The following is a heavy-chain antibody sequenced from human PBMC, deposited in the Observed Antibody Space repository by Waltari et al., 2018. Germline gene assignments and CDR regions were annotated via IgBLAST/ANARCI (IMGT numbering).Heavy chain of an antibody. CDR1: GFTFDAYA. CDR3: AKDLSGPFDY. V-gene: IGHV3-9*01. CDR2: ISWNSGSI. D-gene: IGHD3-3*01. J-gene: IGHJ4*02. Sequence: EVQLVESGGGLVQPGRYLRLSCAASGFTFDAYAMNWVRQAPGKGLEWVSGISWNSGSIGYADSVKGRFTISRDNAKNSLYLQMNSLRAEDTALYYCAKDLSGPFDYWGQGTLVTVSS.